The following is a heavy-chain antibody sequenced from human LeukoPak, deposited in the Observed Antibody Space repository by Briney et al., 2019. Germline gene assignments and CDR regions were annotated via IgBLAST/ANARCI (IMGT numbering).Heavy chain of an antibody. CDR3: ARRVGTTPFFFDL. Sequence: GGSLRLSCAASGFTFSTYWMSWVRQAPGKGLEWVANIRPDGSEKYYVDSVKGRLTISRDNAKNSLFLQMNSLRGEDTAVYYCARRVGTTPFFFDLWGQGTLVTVSS. CDR2: IRPDGSEK. J-gene: IGHJ4*02. D-gene: IGHD1-26*01. V-gene: IGHV3-7*01. CDR1: GFTFSTYW.